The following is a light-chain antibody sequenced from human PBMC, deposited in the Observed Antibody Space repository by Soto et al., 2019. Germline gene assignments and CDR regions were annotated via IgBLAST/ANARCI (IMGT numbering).Light chain of an antibody. CDR1: QSVSRY. CDR2: DAF. V-gene: IGKV3-11*01. CDR3: QQRSNWPIT. Sequence: EIVLTQSPVTLSLSPGERATLSCRASQSVSRYLAWYQQKTDQAPRLLIYDAFNRDTGIPARFSGSGSGTDFTLTISRLEPEDFVVYYCQQRSNWPITFGQGTRLEIK. J-gene: IGKJ5*01.